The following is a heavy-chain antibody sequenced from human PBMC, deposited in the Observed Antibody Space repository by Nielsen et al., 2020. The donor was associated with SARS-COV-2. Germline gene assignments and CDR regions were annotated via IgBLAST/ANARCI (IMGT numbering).Heavy chain of an antibody. Sequence: VRQMPGKGLEWMGIIYPGDSDTRYSPSFQGQVTISADKSISTAYLQWSSLKASDTAMYYCARLKYSYVYYYYYGMDVWGQGTTVTVSS. CDR3: ARLKYSYVYYYYYGMDV. J-gene: IGHJ6*02. D-gene: IGHD5-18*01. V-gene: IGHV5-51*01. CDR2: IYPGDSDT.